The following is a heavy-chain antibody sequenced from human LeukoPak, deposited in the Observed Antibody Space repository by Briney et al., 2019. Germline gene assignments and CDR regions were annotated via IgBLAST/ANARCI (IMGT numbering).Heavy chain of an antibody. CDR1: GGSISSGSYY. D-gene: IGHD6-19*01. V-gene: IGHV4-61*02. Sequence: SETLSLTCTVSGGSISSGSYYWSWIRQPAGKGLEWIGRIYTSGSTNYNPSLKSRVTISVDTSKNQFSLKLSSVTAADTAVYYCARDRTVAGTIYYYYYYYMDVWGKGTTVTISS. CDR3: ARDRTVAGTIYYYYYYYMDV. J-gene: IGHJ6*03. CDR2: IYTSGST.